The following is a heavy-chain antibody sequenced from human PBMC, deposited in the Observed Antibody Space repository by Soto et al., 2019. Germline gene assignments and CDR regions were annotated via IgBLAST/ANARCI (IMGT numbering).Heavy chain of an antibody. Sequence: SETLSLTCAVYGGSFSGYYWSWIRQPPGKGLEWIGEINHSGSTNYNPSLKSRVTISVDTSKNQFSLKLSSVTAADTAVYYCARGYCSGGSCYLEGRNFDYWGQGTLVTVSS. D-gene: IGHD2-15*01. V-gene: IGHV4-34*01. CDR3: ARGYCSGGSCYLEGRNFDY. J-gene: IGHJ4*02. CDR1: GGSFSGYY. CDR2: INHSGST.